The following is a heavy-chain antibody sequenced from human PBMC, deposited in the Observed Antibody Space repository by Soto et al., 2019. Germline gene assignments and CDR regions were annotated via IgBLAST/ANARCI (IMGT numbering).Heavy chain of an antibody. J-gene: IGHJ4*02. CDR1: GFTFSTYA. CDR3: ARERGPYYTDY. Sequence: GGSLRLSCVASGFTFSTYAMHWVRQAPGKGLEWVALIWDDGSNKYYADSVKGRFTISRDNSKNTLYLQMNSLRDEDTAVYYCARERGPYYTDYWGQGTLVTVSS. CDR2: IWDDGSNK. D-gene: IGHD1-26*01. V-gene: IGHV3-33*01.